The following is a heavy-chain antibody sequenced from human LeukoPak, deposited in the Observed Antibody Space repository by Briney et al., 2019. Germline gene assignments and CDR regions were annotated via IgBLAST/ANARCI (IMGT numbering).Heavy chain of an antibody. D-gene: IGHD3-10*01. CDR2: VYSGGST. Sequence: GGSLRLSCAASGFNVITNYMNWVRQAPGKGLEWVSVVYSGGSTFYADSVKGRFTISRDNSKNTLYLQMNSLRAEDTAVYYCARDGPFPVRGVRYDAFDIWGQGTMVTVSS. J-gene: IGHJ3*02. V-gene: IGHV3-53*01. CDR3: ARDGPFPVRGVRYDAFDI. CDR1: GFNVITNY.